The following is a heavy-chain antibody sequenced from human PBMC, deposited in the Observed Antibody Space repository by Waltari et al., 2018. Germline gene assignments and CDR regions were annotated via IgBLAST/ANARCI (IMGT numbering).Heavy chain of an antibody. CDR2: INHSGST. D-gene: IGHD3-10*01. CDR1: GGSFSGYY. CDR3: ARGVDITMVRGVIPLDY. J-gene: IGHJ4*02. V-gene: IGHV4-34*01. Sequence: QVQLQQWGAGLLKPSETLSLTCAVYGGSFSGYYWSWIRQPPGKGLEWIGEINHSGSTNYNPSLKSRVTISVDTSKNQFSLKLSSVTAADTAVYYCARGVDITMVRGVIPLDYWGQGTLVTVSS.